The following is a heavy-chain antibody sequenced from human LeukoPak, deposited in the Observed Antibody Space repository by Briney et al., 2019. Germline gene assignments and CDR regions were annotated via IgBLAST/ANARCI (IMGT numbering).Heavy chain of an antibody. CDR1: GFTFSRFW. CDR2: IKEDGSDI. CDR3: ASSTVSWAVDV. D-gene: IGHD4-11*01. Sequence: GGSLRLSCAASGFTFSRFWMIWVRQPPGKGLEWVASIKEDGSDIYYADSVRARFTISRDNTNNTLFLQMLSLRAEDTAVYYCASSTVSWAVDVWGQGTTVTVSS. V-gene: IGHV3-7*01. J-gene: IGHJ6*02.